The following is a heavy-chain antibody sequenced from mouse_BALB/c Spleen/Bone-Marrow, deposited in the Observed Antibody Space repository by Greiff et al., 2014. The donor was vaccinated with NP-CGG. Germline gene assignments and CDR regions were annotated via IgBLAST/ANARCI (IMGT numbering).Heavy chain of an antibody. J-gene: IGHJ2*01. CDR2: IYPGDDDT. V-gene: IGHV1-80*01. Sequence: VHLVESGAELVRPGSSVKISCKASGYAFSLYWVNWVKQRPGQGLEWIGQIYPGDDDTDYNGKFKGKATLTADRSSSTAYMQLGSLTSEDSAVYFYARGGISIDYWGHGTTLTVSS. CDR3: ARGGISIDY. CDR1: GYAFSLYW.